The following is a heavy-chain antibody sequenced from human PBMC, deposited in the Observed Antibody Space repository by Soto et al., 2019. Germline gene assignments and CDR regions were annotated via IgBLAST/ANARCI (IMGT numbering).Heavy chain of an antibody. CDR3: AREDSIIIPAVSDF. J-gene: IGHJ4*02. CDR1: GFNFNNCG. D-gene: IGHD2-2*01. V-gene: IGHV3-21*01. CDR2: VSKSDYT. Sequence: LRLSCAVSGFNFNNCGINWVRQAPGKGLELVSSVSKSDYTYYSDSVKGRFTISRDNAKNSVSLQMNTLRAEDTAVYYCAREDSIIIPAVSDFWGQGTLVTVS.